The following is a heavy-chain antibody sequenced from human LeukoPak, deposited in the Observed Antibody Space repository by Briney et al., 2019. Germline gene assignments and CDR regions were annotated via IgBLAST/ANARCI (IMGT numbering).Heavy chain of an antibody. CDR2: INHSGST. Sequence: KPSETLSLTCVVYGGTFSGYYWSWIRQPPGKGLEWIGEINHSGSTNYNPSLKSRVTISIDTSKNRFSLKLSSVTAADTAVYYCARGNYASGTPSPPGFDPWGQGTLVTVSS. CDR1: GGTFSGYY. D-gene: IGHD3-10*01. CDR3: ARGNYASGTPSPPGFDP. V-gene: IGHV4-34*01. J-gene: IGHJ5*02.